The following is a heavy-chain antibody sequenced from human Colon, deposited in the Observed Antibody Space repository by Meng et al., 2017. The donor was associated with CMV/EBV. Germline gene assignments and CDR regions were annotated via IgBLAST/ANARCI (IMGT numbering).Heavy chain of an antibody. CDR2: IYDRGRP. V-gene: IGHV4-59*01. CDR3: ARDSRGFLDY. Sequence: SETLSLTCTVSGDSMTLYYWTWIRQSPGKGLEFIGNIYDRGRPSYESSLKSRVTIAPDTSKTQFSLKLKSVTAADTAIYYCARDSRGFLDYWGQGILVTVSS. CDR1: GDSMTLYY. D-gene: IGHD5-12*01. J-gene: IGHJ4*02.